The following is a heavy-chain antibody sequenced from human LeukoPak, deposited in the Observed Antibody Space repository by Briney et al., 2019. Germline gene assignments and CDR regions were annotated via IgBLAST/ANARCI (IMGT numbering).Heavy chain of an antibody. J-gene: IGHJ5*02. CDR3: ARGYYDRSAYYYWFDP. CDR1: GFTFSSYAM. D-gene: IGHD3-22*01. CDR2: IYHSGST. V-gene: IGHV4-30-2*01. Sequence: LRLSCAASGFTFSSYAMHWIRQPPGKGLEWIGYIYHSGSTYYNPSLKSRVTISVDRSKNQFSLKLSSVTAADTAVYYCARGYYDRSAYYYWFDPWGQGTLVTVSS.